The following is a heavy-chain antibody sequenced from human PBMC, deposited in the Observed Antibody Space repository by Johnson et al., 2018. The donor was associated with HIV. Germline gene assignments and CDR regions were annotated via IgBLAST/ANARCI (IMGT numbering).Heavy chain of an antibody. CDR1: GFTFSSYG. D-gene: IGHD3-9*01. Sequence: QVQLVESGGGVVQPGRSLRLSCAASGFTFSSYGMHWVRQAPGKGLEWVAVIYSGGSTYYADSVKGRFTISRDNSKNTLYLQMNRLKTEDTAVYYCTTAGLRYFDWFTGAFDSWGQGTMVTVSS. CDR2: IYSGGST. CDR3: TTAGLRYFDWFTGAFDS. V-gene: IGHV3-NL1*01. J-gene: IGHJ3*02.